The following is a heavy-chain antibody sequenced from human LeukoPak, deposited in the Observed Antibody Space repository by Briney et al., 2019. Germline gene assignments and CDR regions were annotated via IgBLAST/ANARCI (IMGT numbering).Heavy chain of an antibody. J-gene: IGHJ1*01. V-gene: IGHV4-34*01. CDR3: ARGSKTTMIVVVKPRGRRAEYFQH. CDR2: INHSGST. D-gene: IGHD3-22*01. CDR1: GGSFSGYY. Sequence: SETLSLTRAVYGGSFSGYYWSWIRHPPGKGLEWSGEINHSGSTNNHPSLKSRVNISVDTSKNQFSLKLSSVTAADTAVYYCARGSKTTMIVVVKPRGRRAEYFQHWGQGTLVTVSS.